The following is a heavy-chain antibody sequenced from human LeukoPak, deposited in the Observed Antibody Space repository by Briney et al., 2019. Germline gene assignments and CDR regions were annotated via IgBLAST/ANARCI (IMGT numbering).Heavy chain of an antibody. Sequence: SSETLSLTCAVYGGSFSGYYWSWIRQPPGKGLEWIGEINHSGSTNYNPSLKSRVTISVDTSKNQFSLKLSSVTAADTAVYYCARGPEGSGSFDPWGQGTLVTVSS. CDR1: GGSFSGYY. CDR2: INHSGST. V-gene: IGHV4-34*01. CDR3: ARGPEGSGSFDP. J-gene: IGHJ5*02. D-gene: IGHD3-10*01.